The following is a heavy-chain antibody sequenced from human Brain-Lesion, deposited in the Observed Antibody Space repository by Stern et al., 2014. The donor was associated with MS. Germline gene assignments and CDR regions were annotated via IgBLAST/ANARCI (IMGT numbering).Heavy chain of an antibody. CDR3: AKDRQYLTYFFDH. CDR2: VSYDGSNK. V-gene: IGHV3-30*18. Sequence: QVQLVESGGGVVQPGRPLRLSCVASGFTFGSCAMHWVRQAPGKWLEWVAGVSYDGSNKYYADSVKGRFTISRDNSQNTLYMQMSSLRPEDTAVYYCAKDRQYLTYFFDHWGQGSLVTVSS. CDR1: GFTFGSCA. J-gene: IGHJ5*02. D-gene: IGHD2/OR15-2a*01.